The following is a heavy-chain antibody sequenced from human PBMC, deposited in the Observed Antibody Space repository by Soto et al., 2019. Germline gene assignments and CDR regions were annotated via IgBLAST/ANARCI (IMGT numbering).Heavy chain of an antibody. J-gene: IGHJ6*03. CDR3: ARANGPSFLVYMDV. CDR2: IYYSGST. D-gene: IGHD2-8*02. CDR1: GGSISSGGYY. V-gene: IGHV4-31*03. Sequence: QVQLQESGPGLVKPSQTLSLTCTVSGGSISSGGYYWSWIRQHPGKGLEWIGYIYYSGSTYYNPSSKRRVTVSVDTSKNQFSLKLSSVTAADTAVYYCARANGPSFLVYMDVWGKGTTVTVSS.